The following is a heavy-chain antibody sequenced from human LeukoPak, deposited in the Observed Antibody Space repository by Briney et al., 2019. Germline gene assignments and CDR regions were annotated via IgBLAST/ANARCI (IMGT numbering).Heavy chain of an antibody. J-gene: IGHJ3*02. Sequence: ASVKVSCKSSGYAFTVHGISWVRQAPGQGLEWMGGISPYNGQTKFAQKFQGRVTLTIDTYRSIVYMEVKSLRSDDTAVYYCARDPTGETFLDAFDIWGQGTMVTVAS. CDR2: ISPYNGQT. CDR1: GYAFTVHG. CDR3: ARDPTGETFLDAFDI. D-gene: IGHD1-1*01. V-gene: IGHV1-18*01.